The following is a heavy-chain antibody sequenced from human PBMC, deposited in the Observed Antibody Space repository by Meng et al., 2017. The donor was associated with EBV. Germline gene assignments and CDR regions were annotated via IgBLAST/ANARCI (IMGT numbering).Heavy chain of an antibody. CDR2: INAGNGNT. J-gene: IGHJ5*02. Sequence: QVQLLQSGAEVKKPGASGKVSCKASGYTFTSYAMHWVRQAPGQRLEWMGWINAGNGNTKYSQRFQGRVTITRDTSASTAYMELSSLRSEDTAVYYCARRGGVADWFDPWGQGTLVTVSS. CDR1: GYTFTSYA. V-gene: IGHV1-3*01. CDR3: ARRGGVADWFDP. D-gene: IGHD2-15*01.